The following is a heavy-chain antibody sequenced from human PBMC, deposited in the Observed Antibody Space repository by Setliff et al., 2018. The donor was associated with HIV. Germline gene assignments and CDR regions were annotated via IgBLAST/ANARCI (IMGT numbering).Heavy chain of an antibody. V-gene: IGHV1-2*06. Sequence: ASVKVSCKASGYTFTGYYMHWVRQAPGQGLEWMGRINPNSGGTNYAQKFQGRVTMTRDTSISTAYMELSGLRSDDTAVYYCARVPLLWFGEFDYWGQGTLVTVSS. D-gene: IGHD3-10*01. CDR1: GYTFTGYY. CDR2: INPNSGGT. J-gene: IGHJ4*02. CDR3: ARVPLLWFGEFDY.